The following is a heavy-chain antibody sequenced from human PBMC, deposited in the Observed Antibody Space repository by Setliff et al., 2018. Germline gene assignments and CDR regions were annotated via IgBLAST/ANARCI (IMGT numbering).Heavy chain of an antibody. J-gene: IGHJ3*02. CDR2: SNHGGST. V-gene: IGHV4-34*01. CDR3: ARDTRVRDSSSVPSDTFDI. D-gene: IGHD2-15*01. CDR1: GFTFSALA. Sequence: ESLKISCVASGFTFSALAMTWVRQAPGEGLEWFGESNHGGSTSYNPSLKSRLTMSVDASKNQFSLKLTSVTAADTAVYYCARDTRVRDSSSVPSDTFDIWGRGTMVTVSS.